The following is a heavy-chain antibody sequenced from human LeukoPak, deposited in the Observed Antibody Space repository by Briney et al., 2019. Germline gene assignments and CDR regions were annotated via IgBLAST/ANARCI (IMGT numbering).Heavy chain of an antibody. CDR3: ARVRGYCSSTSCYPYYYGMDV. Sequence: GGSLRLSCAASGVTFSSYWMSWVRQAPGKGLEWVANIKQDGSEKYYVDSVKGRFTISRDNAKNSLYLQMNSLRAEDTAVYYCARVRGYCSSTSCYPYYYGMDVWGQGTTVTVSS. CDR2: IKQDGSEK. J-gene: IGHJ6*02. D-gene: IGHD2-2*01. V-gene: IGHV3-7*01. CDR1: GVTFSSYW.